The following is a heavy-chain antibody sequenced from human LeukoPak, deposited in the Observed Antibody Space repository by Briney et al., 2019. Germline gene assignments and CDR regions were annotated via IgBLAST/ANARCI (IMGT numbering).Heavy chain of an antibody. CDR1: GDSINKYF. CDR2: ISHNGNT. V-gene: IGHV4-59*01. J-gene: IGHJ4*02. Sequence: SETLSLTCTVSGDSINKYFWSWLRQSPGKGPEWLGYISHNGNTNYYPSLKSRVTISLDKSNNQFSQRLSSVTAADTAVHYCARGGPEDRTWRYYIDFWGQGILVTVSS. CDR3: ARGGPEDRTWRYYIDF.